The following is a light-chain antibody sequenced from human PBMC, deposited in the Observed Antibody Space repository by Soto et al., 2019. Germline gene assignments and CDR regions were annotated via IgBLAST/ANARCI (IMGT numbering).Light chain of an antibody. CDR1: QSFRGL. CDR3: QQRHMWPIT. Sequence: ETMMTQSPDTLSVSLGERATLSCRARQSFRGLLAWYQQKPGQAPRLLIYDAYNRATGIPPRFSGSGSGTDFTLTISSLEPEDSAVYYCQQRHMWPITLGQGTRLE. J-gene: IGKJ5*01. CDR2: DAY. V-gene: IGKV3-11*01.